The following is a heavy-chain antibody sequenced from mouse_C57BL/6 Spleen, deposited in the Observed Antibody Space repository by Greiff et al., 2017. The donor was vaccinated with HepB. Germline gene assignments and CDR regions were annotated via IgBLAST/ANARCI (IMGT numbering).Heavy chain of an antibody. J-gene: IGHJ4*01. D-gene: IGHD3-3*01. CDR1: GYAFRSSW. CDR2: IYPGDGDT. Sequence: VQLQPSGPELVQPGASVMLSCKASGYAFRSSWMNWVKQRPGKGLEWIGRIYPGDGDTNYNGKFKGKATLTADKSSSTAYMQLSSLTSEDSAVYFCARGLTAMDYWGQGTSVTVSS. CDR3: ARGLTAMDY. V-gene: IGHV1-82*01.